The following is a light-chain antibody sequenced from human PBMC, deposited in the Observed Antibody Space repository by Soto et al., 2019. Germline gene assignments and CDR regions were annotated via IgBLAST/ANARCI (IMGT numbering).Light chain of an antibody. CDR1: QVISTS. V-gene: IGKV1-9*01. Sequence: DIQLTQSSSVLCQSIGESHTNTCRASQVISTSLAWYQVKPGKAPKLLIYAASTLESGVPSRFSATVSGTEFSLTITSLQPEDFATYYCQHFKSFPITVGDGTRLEIK. CDR2: AAS. CDR3: QHFKSFPIT. J-gene: IGKJ5*01.